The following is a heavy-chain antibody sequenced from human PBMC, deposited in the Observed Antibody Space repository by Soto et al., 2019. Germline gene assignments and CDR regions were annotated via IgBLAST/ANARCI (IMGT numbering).Heavy chain of an antibody. Sequence: QITLKESGPTLVQPTQTLTLTCSFSGFSLITTGAGVGWIRQPPGKAPEWLALIYWDGEKRYSPALTSRLTITKDSSKNQVVLTMTNMDPVDTATYYCARRQSIMIRGANAFDIWGQGTFLSVSS. CDR2: IYWDGEK. J-gene: IGHJ3*02. CDR3: ARRQSIMIRGANAFDI. V-gene: IGHV2-5*02. CDR1: GFSLITTGAG. D-gene: IGHD3-10*01.